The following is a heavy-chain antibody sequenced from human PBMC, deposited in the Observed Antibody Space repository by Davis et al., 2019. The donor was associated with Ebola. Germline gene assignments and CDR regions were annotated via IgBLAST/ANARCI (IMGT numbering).Heavy chain of an antibody. D-gene: IGHD3-3*01. CDR2: FGTSGDT. Sequence: GESLKISCATSGFIFRSYVMSWVRQAPGKGLEWVSTFGTSGDTFYADSVKGRFTISRDNSKNTLYLQMNDLRAEDTAVYYCAREGRVFALDYWGQGALVTVSS. V-gene: IGHV3-23*01. CDR3: AREGRVFALDY. CDR1: GFIFRSYV. J-gene: IGHJ4*02.